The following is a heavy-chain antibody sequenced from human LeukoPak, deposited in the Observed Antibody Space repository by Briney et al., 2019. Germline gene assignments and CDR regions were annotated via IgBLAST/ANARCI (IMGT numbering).Heavy chain of an antibody. J-gene: IGHJ5*02. Sequence: SETLSLTCTVAGGSISSSNYYWGWIRQPPGKGLEWIGSIYYSGSTYYNPSLKSRVTISVDTSKNQFSLKLSSVTAADTAVYYCARHSSSTSCYFLPWGQGTLVTVSS. CDR1: GGSISSSNYY. D-gene: IGHD2-2*01. CDR2: IYYSGST. CDR3: ARHSSSTSCYFLP. V-gene: IGHV4-39*01.